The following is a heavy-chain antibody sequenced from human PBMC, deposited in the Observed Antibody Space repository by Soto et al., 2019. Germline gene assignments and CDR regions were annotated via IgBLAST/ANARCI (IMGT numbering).Heavy chain of an antibody. CDR3: ARQGPLWPLDH. V-gene: IGHV5-10-1*01. D-gene: IGHD2-21*01. Sequence: GESLKLSCKGSGYSFTSYWISWVRQMPGKGLEWMGRIDPSDSYTNYSPSFQGHVTISADKSISTAYLQWSSLKASDTAIYYCARQGPLWPLDHWGQGTLVTVSS. J-gene: IGHJ4*02. CDR1: GYSFTSYW. CDR2: IDPSDSYT.